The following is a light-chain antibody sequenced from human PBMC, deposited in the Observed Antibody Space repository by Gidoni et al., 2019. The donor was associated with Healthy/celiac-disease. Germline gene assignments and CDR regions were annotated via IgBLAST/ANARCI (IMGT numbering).Light chain of an antibody. CDR1: QGISRW. Sequence: DIQMTQSPSSVSASVGDRVTLTCRASQGISRWLAWYQQKPGKAPKLLIYAETSLQSGVPSRFSGSGSGIGFTLSISSLQHGDFATYYRQQAHIFPFTFGGGTKVEIK. CDR2: AET. CDR3: QQAHIFPFT. J-gene: IGKJ4*01. V-gene: IGKV1-12*01.